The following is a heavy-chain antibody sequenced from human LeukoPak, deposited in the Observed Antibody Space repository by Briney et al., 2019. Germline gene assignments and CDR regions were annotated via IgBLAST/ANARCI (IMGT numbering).Heavy chain of an antibody. J-gene: IGHJ4*02. CDR2: IYYSGRT. CDR1: GGSISSHY. CDR3: ARDSPSGSYYPL. Sequence: SETLSLTCTVSGGSISSHYWSWIRQPPGKGLEWIGYIYYSGRTNYNPSLNSRVTISIDKSKNHFSLKLRSVTAADTAVYYCARDSPSGSYYPLWGQGTLVTVSS. V-gene: IGHV4-59*11. D-gene: IGHD3-10*01.